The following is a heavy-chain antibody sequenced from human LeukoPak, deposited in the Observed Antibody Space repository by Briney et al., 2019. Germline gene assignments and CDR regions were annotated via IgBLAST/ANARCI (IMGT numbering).Heavy chain of an antibody. D-gene: IGHD4-11*01. CDR2: ISSSSSTI. CDR3: ARDADYSNQGLRYYYYYMDV. V-gene: IGHV3-48*04. Sequence: GGSLRLSCAASGFTFSSYSMNWVRQAPGKGLEWVSYISSSSSTIYYADSVKGRFTISRDNAKNSLYLQMNSLRAEDTAVYYCARDADYSNQGLRYYYYYMDVWGKGTTVTVSS. CDR1: GFTFSSYS. J-gene: IGHJ6*03.